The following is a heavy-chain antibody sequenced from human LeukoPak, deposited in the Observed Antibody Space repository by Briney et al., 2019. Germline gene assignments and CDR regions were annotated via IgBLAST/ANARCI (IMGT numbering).Heavy chain of an antibody. Sequence: PSETLSLTCAVYGGSFSGYYWSWLRQPPGKGLEWIGEINHSGSTNYNPSLKSRVTISVDTSKNQFSLKLSSVTAADTAVYYCARGWRGVPARNNWFDPWGQGTLVTVSS. CDR1: GGSFSGYY. CDR3: ARGWRGVPARNNWFDP. V-gene: IGHV4-34*01. D-gene: IGHD2-2*01. J-gene: IGHJ5*02. CDR2: INHSGST.